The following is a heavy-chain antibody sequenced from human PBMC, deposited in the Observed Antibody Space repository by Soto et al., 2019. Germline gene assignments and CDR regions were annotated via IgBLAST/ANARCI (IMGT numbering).Heavy chain of an antibody. CDR3: ARVGPDIVVVPAAINL. D-gene: IGHD2-2*02. V-gene: IGHV1-18*01. CDR2: ISAYNGNT. Sequence: ASVKVSCKASGYTFTSYGISWVRQAPGQGLEWMGWISAYNGNTNYAQKLQGRVTMTTDTSTSTAYMELRSLRSDDTAVYYCARVGPDIVVVPAAINLWGQGTLVTVSS. J-gene: IGHJ5*02. CDR1: GYTFTSYG.